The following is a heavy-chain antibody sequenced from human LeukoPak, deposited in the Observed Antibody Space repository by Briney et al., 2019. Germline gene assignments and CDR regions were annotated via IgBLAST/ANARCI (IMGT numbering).Heavy chain of an antibody. V-gene: IGHV3-53*01. J-gene: IGHJ6*03. CDR3: ARSLRVRGIPDYMDV. D-gene: IGHD3-10*01. Sequence: GGSLRPSCAASEFSVGSNYMTWVRQAPGKGLEWVSLIYSGGSTYYADSVKGRFTISRDNSMNILYLQMNSLRVEDTAVYYCARSLRVRGIPDYMDVWGKGTTVTISS. CDR1: EFSVGSNY. CDR2: IYSGGST.